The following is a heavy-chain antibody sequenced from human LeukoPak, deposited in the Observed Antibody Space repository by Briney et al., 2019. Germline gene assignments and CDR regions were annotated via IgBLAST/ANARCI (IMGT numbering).Heavy chain of an antibody. J-gene: IGHJ4*02. D-gene: IGHD3-10*01. V-gene: IGHV4-4*07. CDR2: IYNSGIT. Sequence: TPSETLSLTCTVSGGSISSRYWSWIRQPAGKGLEWIGRIYNSGITNYNPSLKSRVTMSVDTSKKQFSLKLSSVTAADTALYYCARDMVDIPLDSWGQGTLVTVSS. CDR3: ARDMVDIPLDS. CDR1: GGSISSRY.